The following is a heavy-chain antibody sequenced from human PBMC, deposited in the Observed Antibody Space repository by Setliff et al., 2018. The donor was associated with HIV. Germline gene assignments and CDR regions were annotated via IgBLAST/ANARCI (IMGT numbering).Heavy chain of an antibody. CDR2: IKEDGSEK. J-gene: IGHJ4*02. CDR1: GFLFHTYW. D-gene: IGHD3-3*01. CDR3: ARDVSWRVRTYIDY. Sequence: PGGSLRLSCAASGFLFHTYWMSWVRQAPGKGLEWVANIKEDGSEKYYVDSVKGRFTISRDNAENSLYLQMNSLTAEDTAVYYCARDVSWRVRTYIDYWGQGALVTVSS. V-gene: IGHV3-7*05.